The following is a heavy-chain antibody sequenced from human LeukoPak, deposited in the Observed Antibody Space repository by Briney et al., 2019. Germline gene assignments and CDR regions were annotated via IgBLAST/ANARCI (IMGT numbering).Heavy chain of an antibody. D-gene: IGHD3-3*01. Sequence: GGSLRLSCAASGFTFSSYWMSWVRQAPGKGLEWVANIKQDGSEKYYVDSVKGRFTISRDNAKNSLYLQMNSLRAEDTAVYYCARHWSRFLEWAVRGYYYYYYMDVWGKGTTVTVSS. J-gene: IGHJ6*03. CDR3: ARHWSRFLEWAVRGYYYYYYMDV. CDR1: GFTFSSYW. CDR2: IKQDGSEK. V-gene: IGHV3-7*01.